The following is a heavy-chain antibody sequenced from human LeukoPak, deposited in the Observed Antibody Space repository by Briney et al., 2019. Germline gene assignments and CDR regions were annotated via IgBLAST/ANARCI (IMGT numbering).Heavy chain of an antibody. D-gene: IGHD4-23*01. CDR3: AKGGGKVQDY. CDR1: GFTFSIYW. Sequence: GGSLRLSCAASGFTFSIYWMSWVRQAPGKGLEWVSRISSDGCSTNYADSVKGRFTISRDNAKNTLYLQMNSLRAEDTAVYYCAKGGGKVQDYWGQGTLVTVSS. V-gene: IGHV3-74*01. J-gene: IGHJ4*02. CDR2: ISSDGCST.